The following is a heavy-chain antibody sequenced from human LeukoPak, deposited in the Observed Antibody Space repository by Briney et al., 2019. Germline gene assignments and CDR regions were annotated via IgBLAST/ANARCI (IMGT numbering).Heavy chain of an antibody. CDR2: IIPIFGTA. Sequence: SVKLSCKASGGTFSSYAISWVRQAPGQGLEWMGGIIPIFGTANYAQKFQGRVTITADESTSTAYMELSSLRSEDTAVYYCANTTRIYGDYESFDYWGQGTLVTVSS. V-gene: IGHV1-69*01. CDR1: GGTFSSYA. CDR3: ANTTRIYGDYESFDY. J-gene: IGHJ4*02. D-gene: IGHD4-17*01.